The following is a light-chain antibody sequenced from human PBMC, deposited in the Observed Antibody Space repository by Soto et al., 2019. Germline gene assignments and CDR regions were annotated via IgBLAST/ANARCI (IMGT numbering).Light chain of an antibody. V-gene: IGKV3-15*01. Sequence: EIVMTQSPATLSVSPGDRATLSCRASQSISSDLAWYQQKPGHAPRLLIYGASTRATGIPARFSGSGSGTEFTLTISSLQSEDFAVYYCQQYNIWPPAFGGGTKVEIK. CDR3: QQYNIWPPA. J-gene: IGKJ4*01. CDR1: QSISSD. CDR2: GAS.